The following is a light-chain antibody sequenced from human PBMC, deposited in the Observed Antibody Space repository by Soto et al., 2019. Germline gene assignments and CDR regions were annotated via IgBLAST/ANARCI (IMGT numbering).Light chain of an antibody. CDR2: AAS. Sequence: DIQMTQSPSSLSASVGDRVTITCRASQGIGRSLAWYQHKAGKVPNLLIYAASTLQSGVPSRFSGSGSGTDFTLTISSLQPEDVATYYCQRYDIAPWTFGQGTKVEIK. CDR3: QRYDIAPWT. V-gene: IGKV1-27*01. J-gene: IGKJ1*01. CDR1: QGIGRS.